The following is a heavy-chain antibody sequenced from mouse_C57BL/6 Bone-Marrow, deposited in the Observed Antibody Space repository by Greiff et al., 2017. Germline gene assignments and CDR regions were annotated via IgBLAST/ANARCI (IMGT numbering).Heavy chain of an antibody. CDR1: GYTFTSYW. J-gene: IGHJ3*01. D-gene: IGHD3-2*02. Sequence: QVLLQQPGAELVKPGASVKMSCKASGYTFTSYWITWVKQRPGQGLEWIGDIYPGSGSTNYNEKFKSKATLTVDTSSSTAYIQLSSLTSEDSAVYYCARQLRGWFAYWGQGTLVTVSA. CDR2: IYPGSGST. V-gene: IGHV1-55*01. CDR3: ARQLRGWFAY.